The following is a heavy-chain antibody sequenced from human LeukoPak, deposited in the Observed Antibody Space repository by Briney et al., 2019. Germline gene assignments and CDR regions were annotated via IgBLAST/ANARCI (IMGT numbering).Heavy chain of an antibody. V-gene: IGHV3-23*01. CDR3: TRCPRDNCRGGFDY. D-gene: IGHD1-1*01. J-gene: IGHJ4*02. Sequence: TGGPLRLSCSPSGFTFSNNAMTWVRQAPGGGLEWVSSINDRGTHTYYTDSVRGRFTISRDNSKNRLFLQMNSLRAEDTAFYYCTRCPRDNCRGGFDYWGQGALVTVSS. CDR2: INDRGTHT. CDR1: GFTFSNNA.